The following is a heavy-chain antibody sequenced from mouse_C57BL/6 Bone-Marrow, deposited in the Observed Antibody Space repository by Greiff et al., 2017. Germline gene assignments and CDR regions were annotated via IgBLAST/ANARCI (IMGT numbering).Heavy chain of an antibody. Sequence: EVQVVESGGDLVKPGGSLKLSCAASGFTFSSYGMSWVRQTPDKRLEWVATISSGGSYTYYPDSVKGRFTISRDNAKNTLYLQMSSLKSEDTAMYYCARRNWHYFDYWGQGTTLTVSS. V-gene: IGHV5-6*01. CDR1: GFTFSSYG. J-gene: IGHJ2*01. CDR2: ISSGGSYT. D-gene: IGHD4-1*01. CDR3: ARRNWHYFDY.